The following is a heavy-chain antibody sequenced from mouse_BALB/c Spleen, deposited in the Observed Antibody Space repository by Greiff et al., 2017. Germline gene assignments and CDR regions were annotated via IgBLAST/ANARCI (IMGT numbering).Heavy chain of an antibody. CDR3: ARGGTGYAMDY. CDR1: GFTFSDYY. J-gene: IGHJ4*01. CDR2: ISDGGGYT. D-gene: IGHD4-1*01. Sequence: EVQRVESGGGLVKPGGSLKLSCAASGFTFSDYYMYWVRQTPEKRLEWVATISDGGGYTYYPDSVKGRFTISRDNAKNNLYLQMSSLKSEDTAMYYCARGGTGYAMDYWGQGTSVTVSS. V-gene: IGHV5-4*02.